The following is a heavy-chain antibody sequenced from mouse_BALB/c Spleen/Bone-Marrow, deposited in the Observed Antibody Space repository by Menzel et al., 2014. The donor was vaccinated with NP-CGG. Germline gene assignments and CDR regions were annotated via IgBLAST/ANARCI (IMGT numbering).Heavy chain of an antibody. D-gene: IGHD1-1*01. CDR1: GDSITSGY. J-gene: IGHJ4*01. CDR2: ISYSGST. Sequence: EVHLVESGPSLVKPSQILSLTCSVTGDSITSGYWNWIRKFPGNKLEYMGYISYSGSTYYNPSLISRISVTRDTSKNQYYLQLNSVTTEDTATYYCARGGGSSYNYAMDYWGQGTSVTVSS. V-gene: IGHV3-8*02. CDR3: ARGGGSSYNYAMDY.